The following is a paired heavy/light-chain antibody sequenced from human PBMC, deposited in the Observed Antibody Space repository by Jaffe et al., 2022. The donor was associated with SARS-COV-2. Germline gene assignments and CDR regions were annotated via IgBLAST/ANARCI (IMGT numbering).Heavy chain of an antibody. CDR3: ARGKAKWNDTPFSLSRDNWLDP. Sequence: LVESGGGVVQPGSSLRLTCAASGFSVSRHIIHWVRQAPGKGLEWVAIMWRDGIKQYYADSVRGRFSTSRDTSKNTVSLQMDSLRDEDTAVYYCARGKAKWNDTPFSLSRDNWLDPWGRGTLVSVSS. D-gene: IGHD1-20*01. CDR2: MWRDGIKQ. CDR1: GFSVSRHI. J-gene: IGHJ5*02. V-gene: IGHV3-33*01.
Light chain of an antibody. V-gene: IGLV1-40*01. CDR1: SSNIGAGFD. CDR2: GNT. CDR3: QSYDRSLTAFV. Sequence: QSVLTQPPSVSGAPGQRVTISCTGSSSNIGAGFDVQWYQQLPGTAPKLLIYGNTNRPSGVPERFSGSKSATSASLAVSGLQAEDEADYYCQSYDRSLTAFVFGSGTKVTVL. J-gene: IGLJ1*01.